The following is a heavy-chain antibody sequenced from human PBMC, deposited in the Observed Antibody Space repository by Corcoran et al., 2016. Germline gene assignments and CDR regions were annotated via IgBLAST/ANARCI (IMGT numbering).Heavy chain of an antibody. CDR3: AKDFVDIVATATDFDD. V-gene: IGHV3-30*18. Sequence: QVQLVESGGGVLQPGRSLRLSCAASGFTFSSYGVHWVRQAPGKGLEWVAVLSYDGSNKYYAASVKGRFTISRDNSKNTLYLQMNSLRAETTAVYYCAKDFVDIVATATDFDDWGQGTLVTVSS. J-gene: IGHJ4*02. D-gene: IGHD5-12*01. CDR1: GFTFSSYG. CDR2: LSYDGSNK.